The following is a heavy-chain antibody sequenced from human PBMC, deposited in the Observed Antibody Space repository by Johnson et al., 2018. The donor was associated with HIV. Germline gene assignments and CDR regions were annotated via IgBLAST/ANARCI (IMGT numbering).Heavy chain of an antibody. Sequence: EVQLVESGGGVVQPGGSLRLSCAASGFTFSSYWMHWVRQAPGKGLVWVSRINSDGSSTHYADSVRGRFTISRDNAKNTLYLQMNSLRAEDTAVYYCARDKANWGPSRDVGAFDIWGQGTMVTVSS. J-gene: IGHJ3*02. V-gene: IGHV3-74*01. CDR1: GFTFSSYW. D-gene: IGHD7-27*01. CDR3: ARDKANWGPSRDVGAFDI. CDR2: INSDGSST.